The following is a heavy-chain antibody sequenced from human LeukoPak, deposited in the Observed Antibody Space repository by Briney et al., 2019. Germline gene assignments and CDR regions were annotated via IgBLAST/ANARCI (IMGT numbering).Heavy chain of an antibody. Sequence: GSLILSCEASGFTFDAYATHWVRPAPGKGLEWVSLIKDGSATYYADSVKGRFTISRDNSKNSLYLQMNSLRSEDTALYYCATWAFYHSLDVWGQGTTVTVSS. CDR3: ATWAFYHSLDV. D-gene: IGHD1-26*01. CDR2: IKDGSAT. J-gene: IGHJ6*02. V-gene: IGHV3-43*02. CDR1: GFTFDAYA.